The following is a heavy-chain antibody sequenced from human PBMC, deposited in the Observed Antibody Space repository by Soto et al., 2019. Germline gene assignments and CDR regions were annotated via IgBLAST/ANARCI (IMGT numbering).Heavy chain of an antibody. D-gene: IGHD5-12*01. CDR2: IYYSGST. Sequence: QVQLQESGPGLVKPSETLSLTCTVSGGSVSSGSYYWSWIRQPPGKGLEWIGYIYYSGSTNYNPSLKSGVTISVDTSKNQFSLKLSTVTAADTAVYYCARDGGWLQLGYWGQGTLVTVSS. CDR1: GGSVSSGSYY. CDR3: ARDGGWLQLGY. J-gene: IGHJ4*02. V-gene: IGHV4-61*01.